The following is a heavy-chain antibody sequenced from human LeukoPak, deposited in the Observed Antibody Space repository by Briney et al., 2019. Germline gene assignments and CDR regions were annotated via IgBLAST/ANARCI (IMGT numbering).Heavy chain of an antibody. Sequence: GGSLRLSCAASEFSVGSSYMTWVRQAPGKGLEWVSLIYSGGSTYYADSVKGRFTISRDNSKNTLYLQMNSLRAEDTAVYYCAKVPGDDYVWGSYLNYWGQGTLVTVSS. D-gene: IGHD3-16*02. V-gene: IGHV3-66*01. J-gene: IGHJ4*02. CDR1: EFSVGSSY. CDR2: IYSGGST. CDR3: AKVPGDDYVWGSYLNY.